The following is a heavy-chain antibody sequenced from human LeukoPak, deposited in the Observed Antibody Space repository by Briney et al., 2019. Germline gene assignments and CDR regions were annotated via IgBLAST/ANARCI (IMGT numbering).Heavy chain of an antibody. V-gene: IGHV1-2*02. CDR3: ARGGIVVVPAAGNRGAFDI. CDR1: GYPFTGYY. CDR2: INPNSGGT. D-gene: IGHD2-2*01. Sequence: ASVKVSCKASGYPFTGYYMHWVRQAPGQGLEWMGWINPNSGGTNYAQKFQGRVTMTRDTSISTAYMELSRLRSDDTAVYYCARGGIVVVPAAGNRGAFDIWGQGTMVTVSS. J-gene: IGHJ3*02.